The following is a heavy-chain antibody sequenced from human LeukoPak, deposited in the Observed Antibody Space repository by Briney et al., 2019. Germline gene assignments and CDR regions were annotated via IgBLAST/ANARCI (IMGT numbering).Heavy chain of an antibody. D-gene: IGHD3-3*02. CDR3: ARAGVISGWDS. J-gene: IGHJ4*02. CDR2: ISYDGSNK. CDR1: GFTFSSYA. Sequence: GGSLRLSCAASGFTFSSYAMHWVRQAPGKGLEWVAVISYDGSNKYYADSVKGRFTISRDNSKNTLYLQMNSLRAEDTAVYYCARAGVISGWDSWGQGVLVTVSS. V-gene: IGHV3-30-3*01.